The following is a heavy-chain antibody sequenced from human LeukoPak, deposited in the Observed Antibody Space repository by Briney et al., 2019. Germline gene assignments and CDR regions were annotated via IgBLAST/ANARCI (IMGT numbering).Heavy chain of an antibody. Sequence: GGPLRLSCAASGFTFNNYAMSWVRQAPGKGLEWVSTISSSDGNTYYADSVKGRFTISRDNSKTSLFLQMNSLRAEDTAVYYCAKGTYLGELSAADYWGQGTLVTVSS. CDR1: GFTFNNYA. CDR3: AKGTYLGELSAADY. CDR2: ISSSDGNT. V-gene: IGHV3-23*01. J-gene: IGHJ4*02. D-gene: IGHD3-16*02.